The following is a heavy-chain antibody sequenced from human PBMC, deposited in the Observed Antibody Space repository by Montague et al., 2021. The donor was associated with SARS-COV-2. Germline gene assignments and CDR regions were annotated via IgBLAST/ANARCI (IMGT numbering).Heavy chain of an antibody. D-gene: IGHD3-22*01. CDR3: ARGRQHFNMIVVVMTGGEYYFDD. Sequence: SETLSLTCAVSGGSFSDNYWSWIRNPPGKGLEWIGEINHRGTSNYNPSLKSRVSISVDTSKNQLSLYLGSVTAADTAVYYCARGRQHFNMIVVVMTGGEYYFDDWGQGTLVTVSS. CDR1: GGSFSDNY. J-gene: IGHJ4*02. V-gene: IGHV4-34*01. CDR2: INHRGTS.